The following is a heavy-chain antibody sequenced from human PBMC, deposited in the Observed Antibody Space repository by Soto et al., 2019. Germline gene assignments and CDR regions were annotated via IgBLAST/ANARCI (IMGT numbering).Heavy chain of an antibody. Sequence: GGSLRLSCAASGFTFDDYAMHWVRQAPGKGLEWVSGISWNSGSIGYADSVKGRFTISRDNAKNSLYLQMNSLRAEDTALYYCAKDGRDFWSGYSFNWFDPWGQGTLVTVSS. CDR3: AKDGRDFWSGYSFNWFDP. CDR1: GFTFDDYA. J-gene: IGHJ5*02. CDR2: ISWNSGSI. D-gene: IGHD3-3*01. V-gene: IGHV3-9*01.